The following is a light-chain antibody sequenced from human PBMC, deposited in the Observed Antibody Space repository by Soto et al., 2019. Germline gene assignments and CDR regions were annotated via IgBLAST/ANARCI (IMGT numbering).Light chain of an antibody. V-gene: IGLV2-14*01. CDR3: ISYTTSSTWV. J-gene: IGLJ3*02. CDR2: EVS. CDR1: SSDVGGYKY. Sequence: QSVLTQPASVSGSPGQSITISCTGTSSDVGGYKYVSWFQQHPGKAPKLMIYEVSNRASGVSNRFSGSKSGNTASLTISGLQAEDEAAYSCISYTTSSTWVFGGGTKLTVL.